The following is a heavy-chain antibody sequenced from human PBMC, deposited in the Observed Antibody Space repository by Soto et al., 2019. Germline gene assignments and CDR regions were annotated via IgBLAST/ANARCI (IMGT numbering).Heavy chain of an antibody. CDR3: AREQQLVRGYYYGMDV. D-gene: IGHD6-13*01. V-gene: IGHV3-33*01. J-gene: IGHJ6*02. Sequence: QVQLVESGGGVVQPGRSLRLSCAASGFTFSSYGMHWVRQAPGKGLEWVAVIWYDGSNKYYADSVKGRFTISRDNSKNXLYLQMNSLRAEDTAVYYCAREQQLVRGYYYGMDVWGQGTTVTVSS. CDR2: IWYDGSNK. CDR1: GFTFSSYG.